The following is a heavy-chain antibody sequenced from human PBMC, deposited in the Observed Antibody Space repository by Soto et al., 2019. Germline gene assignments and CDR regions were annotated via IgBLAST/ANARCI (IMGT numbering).Heavy chain of an antibody. J-gene: IGHJ6*02. CDR3: ARHNIGSGWYGGASTGPLKVYYYGMDV. D-gene: IGHD6-19*01. V-gene: IGHV5-51*01. Sequence: PGESLKISCKGSGYSFTSYWIGWVRQMPGKGLEWMGIIYPGDSDTRYSPSFQGQVTISADKSISTAYLQWSSLKASETAMYYCARHNIGSGWYGGASTGPLKVYYYGMDVWGQGTTVTVSS. CDR1: GYSFTSYW. CDR2: IYPGDSDT.